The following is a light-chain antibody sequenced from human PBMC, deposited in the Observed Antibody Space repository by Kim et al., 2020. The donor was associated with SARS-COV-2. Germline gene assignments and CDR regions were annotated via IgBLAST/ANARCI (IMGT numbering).Light chain of an antibody. V-gene: IGLV3-1*01. CDR3: QAWDSSVGVYV. Sequence: SYELTQPPSVSVSPGQTASITCSGDKLGNKFVCWYQQKAGQSPVVVMYQDSKRPSGIPERFPGSNSGNTATLTISGTQAMDEADYYCQAWDSSVGVYVFGPGTKVTVL. CDR2: QDS. CDR1: KLGNKF. J-gene: IGLJ1*01.